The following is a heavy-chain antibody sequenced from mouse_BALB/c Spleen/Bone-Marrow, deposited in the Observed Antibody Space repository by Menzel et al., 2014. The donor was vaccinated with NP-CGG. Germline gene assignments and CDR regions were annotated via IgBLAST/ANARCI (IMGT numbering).Heavy chain of an antibody. Sequence: VQLQQSGPELVWPGVSVKISCKGSGYTFTDYAMHWVKQSHAKSLEWIGVISTYSGNTNYNQKFKGKATMTVDESSSTAYMELARLTSEDSAIYYCARRTNLQGDFDVWGAGTTVTVSS. J-gene: IGHJ1*01. CDR2: ISTYSGNT. V-gene: IGHV1-67*01. CDR1: GYTFTDYA. D-gene: IGHD1-3*01. CDR3: ARRTNLQGDFDV.